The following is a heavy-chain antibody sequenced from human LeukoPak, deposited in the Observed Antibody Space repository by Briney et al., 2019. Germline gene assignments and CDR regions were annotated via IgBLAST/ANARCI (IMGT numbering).Heavy chain of an antibody. J-gene: IGHJ4*02. CDR1: GGSFSGYY. V-gene: IGHV4-34*01. CDR3: ADLWFGSRYD. CDR2: INHSGST. D-gene: IGHD3-10*01. Sequence: PSETLSLTCAVYGGSFSGYYWSWIRQPPGKGLEWIGEINHSGSTNYNPSLKSRVIISVDTSKNQFSLKLSSVTAADTAVYYCADLWFGSRYDWGQGTLVTVSS.